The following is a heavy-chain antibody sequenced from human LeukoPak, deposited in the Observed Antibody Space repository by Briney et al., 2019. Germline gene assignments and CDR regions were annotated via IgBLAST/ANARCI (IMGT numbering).Heavy chain of an antibody. J-gene: IGHJ4*02. D-gene: IGHD6-19*01. V-gene: IGHV3-30*02. CDR3: AKDRRVYSSGWLEGGVDY. CDR2: IRYDGGNK. CDR1: GFTFSTYG. Sequence: PGGSLRLSCAASGFTFSTYGMNWVRQAPGKGLDWVAYIRYDGGNKNYADSVKGRFTISRDNSKNTLYVQMNSLRAEDTAVYYCAKDRRVYSSGWLEGGVDYWGQGTLVTVSS.